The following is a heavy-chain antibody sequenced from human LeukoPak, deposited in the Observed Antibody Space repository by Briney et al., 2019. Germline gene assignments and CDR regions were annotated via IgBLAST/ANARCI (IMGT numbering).Heavy chain of an antibody. CDR3: ARVRIAVAGFDY. D-gene: IGHD6-19*01. CDR1: GGSISSYY. V-gene: IGHV4-59*01. J-gene: IGHJ4*02. Sequence: SETLSLTCTVSGGSISSYYWSWIRQPPGKGLEWIGFIYYSGSTNYNPSLKSRVTISVDTSKNQFSLRLSPVTAADTAVYYCARVRIAVAGFDYWGQGTLVTVSS. CDR2: IYYSGST.